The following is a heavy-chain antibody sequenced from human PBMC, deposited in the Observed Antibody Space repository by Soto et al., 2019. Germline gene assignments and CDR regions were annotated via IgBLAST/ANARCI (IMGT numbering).Heavy chain of an antibody. CDR2: ISAYNGNT. CDR3: ARDLTAMVKDFRFDP. J-gene: IGHJ5*02. Sequence: QVQLVQSGAEVKKPGASVKVSCKASGYTFTSYGISWVRQAPGQGLEWMGWISAYNGNTNYAQKLQGRFTMTTDTSTSTAYMELRSLRSDDTAVYYCARDLTAMVKDFRFDPWGQGTLVTVSS. CDR1: GYTFTSYG. D-gene: IGHD5-18*01. V-gene: IGHV1-18*01.